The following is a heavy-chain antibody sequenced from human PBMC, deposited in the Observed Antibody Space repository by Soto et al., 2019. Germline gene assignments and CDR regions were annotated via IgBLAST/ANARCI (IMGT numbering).Heavy chain of an antibody. Sequence: SETLSLTCTVSGDSISRGAYYWTWIRQHPVKGLEWIGYITHSGRTNYNPSLKSRLTISVDTSKNQFSLKLSSVTAADTAVYYCARGYGRNFDYWGQGTLVTSPQ. CDR2: ITHSGRT. J-gene: IGHJ4*02. D-gene: IGHD5-18*01. V-gene: IGHV4-31*03. CDR1: GDSISRGAYY. CDR3: ARGYGRNFDY.